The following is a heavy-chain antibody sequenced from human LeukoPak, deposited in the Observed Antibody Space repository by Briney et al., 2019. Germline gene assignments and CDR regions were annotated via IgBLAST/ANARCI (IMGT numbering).Heavy chain of an antibody. D-gene: IGHD2-15*01. V-gene: IGHV3-30*02. CDR2: IRYDGSIR. Sequence: GGSLRLSCAASGFIFSNYGMHWVRQAPGKGLEWVAFIRYDGSIRYYIDSVKGRFTISRDNSKNTLYLQMNSLRAEDTAVYYCASLYCSGGSCYRIDYWGQGTLVTVSS. J-gene: IGHJ4*02. CDR1: GFIFSNYG. CDR3: ASLYCSGGSCYRIDY.